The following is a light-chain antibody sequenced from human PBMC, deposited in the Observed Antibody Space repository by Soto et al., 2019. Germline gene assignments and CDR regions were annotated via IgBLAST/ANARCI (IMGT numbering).Light chain of an antibody. J-gene: IGKJ5*01. CDR1: QSVSSSY. V-gene: IGKV3-20*01. Sequence: EIVLTQSPSTLSLSPGARATLSCKASQSVSSSYLAWYQQKHGQAPRLLIYGASSRATGIPDRFSGSVSGTDVTITISRLETEDFSVYYCQQYGSSSITFGQGTRLEIK. CDR3: QQYGSSSIT. CDR2: GAS.